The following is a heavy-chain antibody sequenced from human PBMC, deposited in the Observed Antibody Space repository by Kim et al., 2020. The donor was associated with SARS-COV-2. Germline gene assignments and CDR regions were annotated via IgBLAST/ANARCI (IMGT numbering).Heavy chain of an antibody. CDR2: ISHSGST. CDR3: ARVDDY. J-gene: IGHJ4*02. V-gene: IGHV4-4*02. Sequence: SETLSLTCAVSGGSISSGNWWSWVRQPPGKGLEWIAEISHSGSTNYNPSLKSRVTISADKSKNQFSLRLTSMTAADTAVYYCARVDDYWGPGTLVTVSS. CDR1: GGSISSGNW.